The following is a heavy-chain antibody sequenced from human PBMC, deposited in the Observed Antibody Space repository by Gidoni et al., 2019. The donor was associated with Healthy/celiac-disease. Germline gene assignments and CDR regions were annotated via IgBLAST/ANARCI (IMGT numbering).Heavy chain of an antibody. D-gene: IGHD2-2*02. CDR1: GFTFSRYG. J-gene: IGHJ6*02. CDR3: AKEPPPIPYGMDV. V-gene: IGHV3-30*18. CDR2: ISYDGSNK. Sequence: QVQLVESGGGVVQPGRSLRLSCAASGFTFSRYGMHWVRQAPGKGLEWVAVISYDGSNKYYADSVKGRFTISRDNSKNTLYLQMNSLRAEDTAVYDCAKEPPPIPYGMDVWGQGTTVTVSS.